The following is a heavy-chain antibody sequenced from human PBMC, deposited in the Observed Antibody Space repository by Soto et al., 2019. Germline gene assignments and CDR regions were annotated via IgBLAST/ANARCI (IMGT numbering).Heavy chain of an antibody. V-gene: IGHV3-30*18. CDR1: GFIFSDYG. CDR2: ISFYGTRK. D-gene: IGHD1-1*01. J-gene: IGHJ4*02. CDR3: AKDLRPMQLGMEPDS. Sequence: QMKLVESGGGVVQPGRSLRLSCAGSGFIFSDYGIHWVRQAPDKGLEWVAVISFYGTRKYYLASVEGRFTISRDDSMDTVYLQLSSLRPEDTADYYCAKDLRPMQLGMEPDSWGQGTLVTVSS.